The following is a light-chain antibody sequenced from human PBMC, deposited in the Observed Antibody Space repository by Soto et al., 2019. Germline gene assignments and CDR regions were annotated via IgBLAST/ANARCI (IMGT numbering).Light chain of an antibody. Sequence: QAASVSGSPGQSITISCTGTSSDVGGYNYVSWYQQHPGKAPKLMIYDVSNRPSGVSNRFSGSKSGNTASLTISGLQAEDEADYYCSSYTSSRGVFGTGTKLTVL. CDR2: DVS. J-gene: IGLJ1*01. CDR3: SSYTSSRGV. CDR1: SSDVGGYNY. V-gene: IGLV2-14*01.